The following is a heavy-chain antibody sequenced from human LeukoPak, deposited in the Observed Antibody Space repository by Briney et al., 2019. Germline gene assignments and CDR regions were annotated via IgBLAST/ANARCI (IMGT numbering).Heavy chain of an antibody. D-gene: IGHD3-16*02. V-gene: IGHV4-59*08. CDR1: GGSIGTYY. CDR2: IYVTGT. CDR3: ARHIGGGIEDMDV. J-gene: IGHJ6*03. Sequence: PSETLSLTCTVSGGSIGTYYWSWIRQSPGKGLEWIGYIYVTGTRYNPYLQSRVTISVDRSGNQFFLKMSSMTAADTAVYYCARHIGGGIEDMDVWGKGTKVIVSS.